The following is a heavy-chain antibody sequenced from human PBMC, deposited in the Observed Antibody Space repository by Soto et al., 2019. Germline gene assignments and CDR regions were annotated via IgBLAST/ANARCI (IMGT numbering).Heavy chain of an antibody. V-gene: IGHV1-2*04. CDR2: INPNSGGT. J-gene: IGHJ4*02. CDR1: GYTFTGYY. D-gene: IGHD2-8*01. Sequence: QVQLVQSGAEVKKPGASVKVSCKASGYTFTGYYMHWVRQAPGQGLEWMGWINPNSGGTNYAQKFQGWVTMTRDTSISTAYMELSRLRYDDTAVYYCARGYCTNGVCQTPYYFDYWGQGTLVTVSS. CDR3: ARGYCTNGVCQTPYYFDY.